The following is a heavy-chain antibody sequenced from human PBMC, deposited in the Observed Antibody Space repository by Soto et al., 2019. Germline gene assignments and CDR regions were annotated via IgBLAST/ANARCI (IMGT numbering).Heavy chain of an antibody. J-gene: IGHJ3*02. CDR1: GDSVSSNSAA. CDR3: ASAAGDRDAFDI. CDR2: TYYRSKWYN. Sequence: SQTLSLTCAISGDSVSSNSAAWNWIRQSPSRGLEWLGRTYYRSKWYNDYAVSVKSRITINPDTSKNQFSLQLNSVTPEDTTVYYCASAAGDRDAFDIWGQGTMVTVSS. V-gene: IGHV6-1*01. D-gene: IGHD7-27*01.